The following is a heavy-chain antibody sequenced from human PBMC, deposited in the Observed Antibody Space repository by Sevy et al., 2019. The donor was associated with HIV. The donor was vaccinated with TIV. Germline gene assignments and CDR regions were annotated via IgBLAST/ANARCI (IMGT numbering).Heavy chain of an antibody. CDR1: GFTFSSFT. J-gene: IGHJ4*02. CDR3: VAGRGKY. CDR2: SPTSASM. D-gene: IGHD6-19*01. Sequence: GGSLRLSCAASGFTFSSFTMNWARLAPGKGLQWVSYSPTSASMYYADSVKGRFTISRDNAKTSLYLQMNNLRAEDTAQYYCVAGRGKYWGQGTPVTVSS. V-gene: IGHV3-21*05.